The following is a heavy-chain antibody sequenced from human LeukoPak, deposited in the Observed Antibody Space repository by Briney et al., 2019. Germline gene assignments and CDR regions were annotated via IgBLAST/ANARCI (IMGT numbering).Heavy chain of an antibody. J-gene: IGHJ4*02. CDR1: GFTFSSYS. CDR3: ARGERDTPMPY. Sequence: GGSLRLSCAASGFTFSSYSMNWVRQAPGKGLEWVSYISTSSSTIYYVGSVKGRFTISRDNAKNSLYLQMNSLRAEDTAVYYCARGERDTPMPYWGQGTLVTVSS. V-gene: IGHV3-48*04. CDR2: ISTSSSTI. D-gene: IGHD5-18*01.